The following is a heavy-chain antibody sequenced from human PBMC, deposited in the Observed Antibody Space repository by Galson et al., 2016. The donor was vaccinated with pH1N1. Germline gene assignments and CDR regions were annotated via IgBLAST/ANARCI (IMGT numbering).Heavy chain of an antibody. J-gene: IGHJ6*04. CDR2: INPDSGGT. Sequence: SVKVSCKASGYTFTGNYIHWVRQAPGQGLEWMGWINPDSGGTSYAQKFQGRVTMTRDTSISTVYLELGRLTSDDTAVYYCGRDPNIKSQDTDDYGDHYSYDAMDVCGEGTTVTVSS. D-gene: IGHD4-17*01. V-gene: IGHV1-2*02. CDR1: GYTFTGNY. CDR3: GRDPNIKSQDTDDYGDHYSYDAMDV.